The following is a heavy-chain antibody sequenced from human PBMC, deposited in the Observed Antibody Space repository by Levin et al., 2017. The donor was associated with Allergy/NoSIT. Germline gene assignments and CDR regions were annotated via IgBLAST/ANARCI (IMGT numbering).Heavy chain of an antibody. Sequence: GGSLRLSCAASGFTFSSYSMNWVRQAPGKGLEWVSSISSSSSYIYYADSVKGRFTISRDNAKNSLYLQMNSLRAEDTAVYYCARDLAPSREVDYYYGMDVWGQGTTVTVSS. CDR2: ISSSSSYI. CDR1: GFTFSSYS. V-gene: IGHV3-21*01. D-gene: IGHD1-26*01. CDR3: ARDLAPSREVDYYYGMDV. J-gene: IGHJ6*02.